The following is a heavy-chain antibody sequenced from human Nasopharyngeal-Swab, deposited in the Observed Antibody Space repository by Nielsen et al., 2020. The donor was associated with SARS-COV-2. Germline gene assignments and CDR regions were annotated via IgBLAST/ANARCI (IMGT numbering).Heavy chain of an antibody. Sequence: GESLKISCAASGFTFSDYYMSWIRQAPGKGLEWVSYISSSGSTIYYADSVKGRFTISRDNSKNSLYLQMNSLRTEDTALYYCANEGGYSGRGTFDYWGQGTLVTVSS. V-gene: IGHV3-11*01. CDR1: GFTFSDYY. J-gene: IGHJ4*02. D-gene: IGHD5-12*01. CDR2: ISSSGSTI. CDR3: ANEGGYSGRGTFDY.